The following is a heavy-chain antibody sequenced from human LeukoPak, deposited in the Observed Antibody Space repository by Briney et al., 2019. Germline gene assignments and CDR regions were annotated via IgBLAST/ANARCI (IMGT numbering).Heavy chain of an antibody. V-gene: IGHV4-30-4*08. D-gene: IGHD4-23*01. Sequence: KASQTLSLTCTVSGGSISSGDYYWSWIRQPPGKGLEWIGHIYHSGITYYNPSLKSRVTISVDTSKNQFSLKLSSVTAADTAVYYCARVDPDYGGNSRAFDIWGQGTMATVSS. CDR3: ARVDPDYGGNSRAFDI. CDR1: GGSISSGDYY. J-gene: IGHJ3*02. CDR2: IYHSGIT.